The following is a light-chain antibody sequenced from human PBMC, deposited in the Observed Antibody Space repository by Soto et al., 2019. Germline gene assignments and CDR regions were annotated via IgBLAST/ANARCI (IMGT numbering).Light chain of an antibody. CDR1: SSDVGGYDF. J-gene: IGLJ2*01. V-gene: IGLV2-14*03. CDR2: DVN. Sequence: QSALTQPASVSGSPGQSITISCTGTSSDVGGYDFVSWYQQHPGKAPKLMICDVNHRPSGVSDRFSGSKSGNTASLTISGLQAEDEADYYCSSYRSSTTPVVFGGGTKLTVL. CDR3: SSYRSSTTPVV.